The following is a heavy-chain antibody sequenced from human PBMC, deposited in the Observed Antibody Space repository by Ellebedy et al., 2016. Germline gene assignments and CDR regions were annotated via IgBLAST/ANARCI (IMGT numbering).Heavy chain of an antibody. CDR2: IHKDGSQR. Sequence: GESLKISCAASGFTFSSYWMTWVRQVPGKGLECVANIHKDGSQRYYVDAVKGRFIISRDNAKNSLYLQMNSLRVEDTAVYYCARDLNWDNFWGQGAQVTVSS. V-gene: IGHV3-7*03. J-gene: IGHJ4*02. CDR3: ARDLNWDNF. CDR1: GFTFSSYW. D-gene: IGHD1-26*01.